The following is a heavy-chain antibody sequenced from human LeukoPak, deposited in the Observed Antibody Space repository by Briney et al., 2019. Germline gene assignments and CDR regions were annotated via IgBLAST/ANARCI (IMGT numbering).Heavy chain of an antibody. CDR3: AKASGGPYYFDY. CDR2: ISANGGTT. D-gene: IGHD3-10*01. V-gene: IGHV3-23*01. Sequence: GGSLRLSCAASGFTFSNFAMSWVRQAPGKGLECVSLISANGGTTYYADSVKGRFTISRDNSKSTLYLQMNSLRADDTAVYYCAKASGGPYYFDYWGQGTLVTVSS. J-gene: IGHJ4*02. CDR1: GFTFSNFA.